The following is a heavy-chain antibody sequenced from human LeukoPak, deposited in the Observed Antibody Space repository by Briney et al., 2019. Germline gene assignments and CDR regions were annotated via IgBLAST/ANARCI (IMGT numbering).Heavy chain of an antibody. J-gene: IGHJ4*02. D-gene: IGHD2-15*01. V-gene: IGHV3-7*01. CDR1: GFTFSSYW. Sequence: PGGSLRLSCAASGFTFSSYWMSWVRQAPGKGLEWVANIKQDGSEKYYVDSVKGRFTISRDNAKNSLYLQMNSLRAEDTAVYYCAKPQRRCSGGSCYVVYFDYWGQGTLVTVSS. CDR3: AKPQRRCSGGSCYVVYFDY. CDR2: IKQDGSEK.